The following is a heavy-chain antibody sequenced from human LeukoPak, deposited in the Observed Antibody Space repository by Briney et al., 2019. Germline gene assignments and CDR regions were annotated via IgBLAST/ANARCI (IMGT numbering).Heavy chain of an antibody. CDR3: ARDNSISIVRF. V-gene: IGHV1-2*02. J-gene: IGHJ4*02. Sequence: ASVKVSCKASGYTFTGYYMHWVRQAPGQGLEWMGWINPNSGSTNYAQKFQGRVTMTTDTSISTAYMELSRLRSDDTAVYYCARDNSISIVRFWGQGTLVTVSS. CDR2: INPNSGST. D-gene: IGHD3-10*01. CDR1: GYTFTGYY.